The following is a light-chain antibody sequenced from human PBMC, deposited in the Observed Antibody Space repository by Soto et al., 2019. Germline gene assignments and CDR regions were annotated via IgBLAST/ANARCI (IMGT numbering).Light chain of an antibody. V-gene: IGKV3-20*01. J-gene: IGKJ2*01. CDR2: GAS. CDR3: QNYGSSPYT. CDR1: QSVSSY. Sequence: VLTQSPATLSLSPGDRATLSCRASQSVSSYLAWYQQKPGQAPRLLIYGASSRATGIPDRFSGSGSGTDFTLTIRSLETEDFAVYYCQNYGSSPYTCGQGTKVDIK.